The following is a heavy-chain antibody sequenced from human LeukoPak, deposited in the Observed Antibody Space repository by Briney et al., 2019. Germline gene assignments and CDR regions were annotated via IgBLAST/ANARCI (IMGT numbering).Heavy chain of an antibody. CDR3: ARVGITGTVYYFDY. V-gene: IGHV1-18*01. CDR2: ISAYNGNT. Sequence: ASVKVSCKASGYTFTSYDINWVRQATGQGLEWMGWISAYNGNTNYAQKLQGRVTMTTDTSTSTAYMELRSLRSDDTAVYYCARVGITGTVYYFDYWGQGTLVTVSS. CDR1: GYTFTSYD. D-gene: IGHD1-7*01. J-gene: IGHJ4*02.